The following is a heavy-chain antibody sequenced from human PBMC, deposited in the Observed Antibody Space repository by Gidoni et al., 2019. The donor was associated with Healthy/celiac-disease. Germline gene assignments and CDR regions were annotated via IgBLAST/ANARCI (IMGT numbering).Heavy chain of an antibody. D-gene: IGHD4-17*01. CDR1: GFTFSSYG. CDR3: AKDRGDYGDYVAGAFDI. J-gene: IGHJ3*02. V-gene: IGHV3-30*18. CDR2: ISYDGSHK. Sequence: QVQLVESGAGVVQPGRSLRLSCAASGFTFSSYGMHWVRQAPGKGLEWVAVISYDGSHKYYADSVKGRFTISRDNSKNTLYLQMNSLRTEDTAVYYCAKDRGDYGDYVAGAFDIWGHGTMVTVSS.